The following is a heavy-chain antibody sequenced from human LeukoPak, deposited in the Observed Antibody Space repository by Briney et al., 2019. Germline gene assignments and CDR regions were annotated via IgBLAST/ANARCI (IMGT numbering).Heavy chain of an antibody. D-gene: IGHD3-10*01. Sequence: GGSLRLSCAASGFTFSSYEMNWVRQAPGKGLEWVSYISSSGSTIYYADSVKGRFTISRDNSKNTLYLEMNSLRAEDKAVYYCARRNHYGSKEIDYWGQGTLVTVSS. CDR1: GFTFSSYE. V-gene: IGHV3-48*03. CDR2: ISSSGSTI. CDR3: ARRNHYGSKEIDY. J-gene: IGHJ4*02.